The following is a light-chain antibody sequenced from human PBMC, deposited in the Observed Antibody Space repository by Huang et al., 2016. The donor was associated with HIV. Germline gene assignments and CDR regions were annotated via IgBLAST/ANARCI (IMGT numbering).Light chain of an antibody. CDR3: QQYYTSPQT. J-gene: IGKJ1*01. Sequence: DIVMTQSPDSLAVSLGEAATLTCRSSQSVLSSATNKNYLAWFQQKSGQSPKLLIFWASTREAGVPDRFSGSGSGTHFTLTINNVKTEDVAIYYCQQYYTSPQTFGPGTRVEI. V-gene: IGKV4-1*01. CDR2: WAS. CDR1: QSVLSSATNKNY.